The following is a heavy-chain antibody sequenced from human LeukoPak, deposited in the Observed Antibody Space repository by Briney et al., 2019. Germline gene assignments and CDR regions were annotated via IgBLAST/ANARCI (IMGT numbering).Heavy chain of an antibody. CDR3: ARGAGGKLYYFDN. V-gene: IGHV5-51*01. CDR1: GYNFTNYW. CDR2: INPGDSDT. D-gene: IGHD4-23*01. Sequence: GESLKISCQASGYNFTNYWIGRVRQMPGKGLEWMGIINPGDSDTRYSPSFEGPVTISVDKAISTAYLQWSSLTASDTAMYYCARGAGGKLYYFDNWGQGTLVTVSS. J-gene: IGHJ4*02.